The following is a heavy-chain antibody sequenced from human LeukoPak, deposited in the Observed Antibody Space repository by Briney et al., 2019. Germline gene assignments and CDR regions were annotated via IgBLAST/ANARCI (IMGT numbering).Heavy chain of an antibody. D-gene: IGHD6-13*01. V-gene: IGHV4-34*01. CDR1: GGSFSGYY. CDR2: INHSGST. Sequence: PSETLSLTCAVYGGSFSGYYWSWIRQPPGKGLEWIGEINHSGSTNYNPSLKSRVTISVDTSKNQFSLKLSSVTAADTAVYYCARVTNRYSSSWYPKAHRYFDYWGQGTLVTVSS. J-gene: IGHJ4*02. CDR3: ARVTNRYSSSWYPKAHRYFDY.